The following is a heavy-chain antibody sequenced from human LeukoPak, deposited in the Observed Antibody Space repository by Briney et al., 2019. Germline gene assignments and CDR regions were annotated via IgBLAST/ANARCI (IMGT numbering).Heavy chain of an antibody. Sequence: PSETLSLTCNVSGVSLSSYFWTWIRQPPGKGLEWIGFIYYIGTINYNPSLESRVTISVDTSNNQFSLRLSSVTAADTVVYYCAGGAPWLSSSTWAFDIWGQGTMVTVSS. CDR1: GVSLSSYF. V-gene: IGHV4-59*01. D-gene: IGHD3-9*01. CDR3: AGGAPWLSSSTWAFDI. CDR2: IYYIGTI. J-gene: IGHJ3*02.